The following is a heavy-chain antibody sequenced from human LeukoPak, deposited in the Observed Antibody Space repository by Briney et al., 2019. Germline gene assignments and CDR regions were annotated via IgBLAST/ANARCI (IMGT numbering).Heavy chain of an antibody. CDR3: ARECYYDSSGYYRVSNWFDP. V-gene: IGHV1-18*01. J-gene: IGHJ5*02. Sequence: GASVKVSCKASGYTFTSYGISWVRQAPGQGLAWMGWISAYNGNTNYAQKLQGRVTMTTDTSTSTAYMELRSLRSDDTAVYYCARECYYDSSGYYRVSNWFDPWGQGTLVTVSS. D-gene: IGHD3-22*01. CDR2: ISAYNGNT. CDR1: GYTFTSYG.